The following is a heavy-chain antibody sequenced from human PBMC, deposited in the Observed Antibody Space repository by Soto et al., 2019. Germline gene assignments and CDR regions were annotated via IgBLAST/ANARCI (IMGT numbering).Heavy chain of an antibody. V-gene: IGHV4-59*01. J-gene: IGHJ3*02. Sequence: LSLTCTVSGGSISSYYWSWIRQPPGKGLEWIGYIYYSGSTNYNPSLKSRVTISVDTSKNQFSLKLSSVTAADTAVYYCARDYYDSSGYPTGGYFDIWGQGXMVTV. CDR3: ARDYYDSSGYPTGGYFDI. CDR1: GGSISSYY. CDR2: IYYSGST. D-gene: IGHD3-22*01.